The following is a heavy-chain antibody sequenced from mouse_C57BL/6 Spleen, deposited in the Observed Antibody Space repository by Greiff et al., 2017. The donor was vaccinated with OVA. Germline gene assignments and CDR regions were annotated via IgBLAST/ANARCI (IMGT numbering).Heavy chain of an antibody. CDR1: GFNIKDYY. V-gene: IGHV14-1*01. CDR2: IDPEDGDT. D-gene: IGHD2-1*01. CDR3: TDGNYVDYAMDY. Sequence: VQLQQSGAELVRPGASVKLSCTASGFNIKDYYMHWVKQRPEQGLEWIGRIDPEDGDTEYAPKFQGKATMTADTSSNTAYLQLSSLTSEDTAVEYWTDGNYVDYAMDYWGQGTSVTVSS. J-gene: IGHJ4*01.